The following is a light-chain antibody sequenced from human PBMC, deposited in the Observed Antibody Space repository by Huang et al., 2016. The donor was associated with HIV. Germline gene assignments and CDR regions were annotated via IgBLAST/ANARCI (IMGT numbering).Light chain of an antibody. J-gene: IGKJ2*01. CDR3: QQSYSTLRYT. Sequence: DIQMTQSPSSLSASVGDRVTITCRASQSISSYLNWYQQKPGKAPKLLIYAASSLQSVVPSRFSGSGSGTEFTLTISSLQPEDFATYYCQQSYSTLRYTFGQGTKLEIK. V-gene: IGKV1-39*01. CDR1: QSISSY. CDR2: AAS.